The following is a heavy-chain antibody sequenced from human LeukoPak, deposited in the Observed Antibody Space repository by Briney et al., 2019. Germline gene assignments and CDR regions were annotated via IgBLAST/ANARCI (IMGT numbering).Heavy chain of an antibody. D-gene: IGHD3-22*01. CDR1: GASISSYY. J-gene: IGHJ4*02. CDR2: IYYSGSI. V-gene: IGHV4-59*08. CDR3: ARHYYDRSCSYSFDC. Sequence: PSDTLSLTCTVSGASISSYYWSWIRQPPGKGLEWIGYIYYSGSINYNPSLKSRVTISVDTSKNQLSLKLSSVSAADTAVYYCARHYYDRSCSYSFDCWGQGTLVSVSS.